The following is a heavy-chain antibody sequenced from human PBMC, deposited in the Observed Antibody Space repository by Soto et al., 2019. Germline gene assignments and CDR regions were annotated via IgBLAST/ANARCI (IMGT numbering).Heavy chain of an antibody. D-gene: IGHD1-26*01. CDR2: IYHAGST. CDR3: ERGPPIVGNTRPLES. J-gene: IGHJ4*02. CDR1: GGSITNSNW. Sequence: ETLSLTCTDSGGSITNSNWWSWVRLPPAKGLEWIGDIYHAGSTKYNPSLERRVTMSVDTSNNQFGLTLTYVTAADTAVYFCERGPPIVGNTRPLESWGQGTLVTVSS. V-gene: IGHV4-4*01.